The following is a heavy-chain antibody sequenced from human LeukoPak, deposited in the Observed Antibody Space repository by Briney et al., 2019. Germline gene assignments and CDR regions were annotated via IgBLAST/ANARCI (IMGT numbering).Heavy chain of an antibody. CDR3: ARKSYNWKFDY. D-gene: IGHD1-1*01. CDR2: INHSGST. V-gene: IGHV4-34*01. Sequence: SETLSLTCAVYGGSFSGYYWSWIRQPPGKGLEWIGEINHSGSTNYNPSLKSRVTVSVDTSKNQFSLKLSSVTAADTAVYYCARKSYNWKFDYWGQGTLVTVS. J-gene: IGHJ4*02. CDR1: GGSFSGYY.